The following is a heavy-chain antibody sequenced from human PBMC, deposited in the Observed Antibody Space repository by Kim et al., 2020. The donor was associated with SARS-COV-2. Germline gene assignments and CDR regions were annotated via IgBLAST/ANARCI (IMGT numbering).Heavy chain of an antibody. CDR1: GYTFTSYY. CDR3: ARGPRLTHYDSSGYYSIYYYYGMDV. Sequence: ASVKVSCKASGYTFTSYYMHWVRQVPGQGLEWMGIINPSGGSTSYAQKFQGRVTMTRDTSTSTVYMELSSLRSEDTAVYYCARGPRLTHYDSSGYYSIYYYYGMDVWGQGTTVTVSS. J-gene: IGHJ6*02. D-gene: IGHD3-22*01. CDR2: INPSGGST. V-gene: IGHV1-46*01.